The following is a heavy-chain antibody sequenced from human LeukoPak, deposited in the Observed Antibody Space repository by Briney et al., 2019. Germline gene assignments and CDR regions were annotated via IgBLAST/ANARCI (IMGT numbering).Heavy chain of an antibody. V-gene: IGHV3-11*04. D-gene: IGHD4-17*01. Sequence: PGRSLRLSCAASGFTFSDYYMSWIRQAPGKGLEWVSYISSSGSTIYYADSVKGRFTISRDNAKNSLYLQMNSLRAEDTAVYYCARDTGYYYYYMDVWGKGTTVTVSS. CDR3: ARDTGYYYYYMDV. CDR1: GFTFSDYY. CDR2: ISSSGSTI. J-gene: IGHJ6*03.